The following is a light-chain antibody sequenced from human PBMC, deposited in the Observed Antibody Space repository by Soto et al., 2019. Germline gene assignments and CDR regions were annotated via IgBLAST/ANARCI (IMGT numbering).Light chain of an antibody. CDR2: DAS. J-gene: IGKJ3*01. V-gene: IGKV1-5*01. CDR1: QSISRS. Sequence: DIQMTQSPSTLSASVGDRVTITCRASQSISRSLAWYEQKPGKAPSLLIYDASSLEGGVPSRFSGSGFGTEFTLTITNLQPADFATYYCQQYSDFLFIFGPGTTVDFK. CDR3: QQYSDFLFI.